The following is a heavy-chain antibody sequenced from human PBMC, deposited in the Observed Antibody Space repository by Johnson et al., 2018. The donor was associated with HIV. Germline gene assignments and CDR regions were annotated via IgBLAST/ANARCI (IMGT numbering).Heavy chain of an antibody. V-gene: IGHV3-30-3*01. D-gene: IGHD3-16*01. Sequence: VESGGGVVQPGRSLRLSCAASGFTFSSNAMHWVRQSPGKGLEWVAVISFDGTNTYYGDSVKGRFTISRDNSKNTLYLQMNSLRAEDTAVYYCAKGGRFDAFDIWGQGTMVTVSS. CDR1: GFTFSSNA. CDR3: AKGGRFDAFDI. J-gene: IGHJ3*02. CDR2: ISFDGTNT.